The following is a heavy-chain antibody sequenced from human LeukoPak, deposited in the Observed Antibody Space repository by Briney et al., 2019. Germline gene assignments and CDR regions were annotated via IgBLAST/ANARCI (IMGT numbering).Heavy chain of an antibody. J-gene: IGHJ5*01. Sequence: GGSLRLSCAASGFTFSSYDMSWVRQAPGKGLEWVSAISGSGGSTYYADSVKGRFTISRDNARNSLSLQVSRLRAEDTAVHYCVKSSTNYGGWFDSWGQGTLATVSS. CDR1: GFTFSSYD. CDR2: ISGSGGST. D-gene: IGHD4/OR15-4a*01. CDR3: VKSSTNYGGWFDS. V-gene: IGHV3-23*01.